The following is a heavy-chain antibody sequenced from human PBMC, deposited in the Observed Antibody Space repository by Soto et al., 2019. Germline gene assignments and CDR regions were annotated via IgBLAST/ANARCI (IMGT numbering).Heavy chain of an antibody. CDR1: GYPFTSYA. J-gene: IGHJ6*02. Sequence: ASVTVSCKASGYPFTSYAMHWVRQAPGQTLEWMGWINAGNGNTKYSEKFPGRVTITRDTSARTAYMGLSSLLSEDTAVYYCAKDFDYYYYAMDVWGQGTTVTVSS. CDR2: INAGNGNT. CDR3: AKDFDYYYYAMDV. D-gene: IGHD2-15*01. V-gene: IGHV1-3*01.